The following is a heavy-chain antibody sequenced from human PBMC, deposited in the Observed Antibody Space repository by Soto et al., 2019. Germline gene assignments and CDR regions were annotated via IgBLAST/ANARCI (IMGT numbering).Heavy chain of an antibody. CDR1: GFTFSTYG. J-gene: IGHJ4*02. CDR3: ARDKAAAAKGVHFDY. D-gene: IGHD6-13*01. Sequence: GGSLRLSCAASGFTFSTYGMHWVRQAPGKGLEWVAVMWYDGTNEKYADSVKGRFTISRDNSKSTLYLQMNSLRAEDTGVYYCARDKAAAAKGVHFDYWGQGSLVTVSS. CDR2: MWYDGTNE. V-gene: IGHV3-33*01.